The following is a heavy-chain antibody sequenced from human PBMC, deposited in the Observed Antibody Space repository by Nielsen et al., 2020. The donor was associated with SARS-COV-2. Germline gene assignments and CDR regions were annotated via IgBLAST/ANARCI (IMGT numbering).Heavy chain of an antibody. D-gene: IGHD3-3*01. V-gene: IGHV3-9*01. Sequence: SLKISCAASGFTLNDYAMHWVRQAPGKGLEWVSGINWNSGSIHYADSVKGRFTISRDNANNSLYLQMNSLRAEDTAVYYCASLPGYYDFWSGYSHYYYYMDVWGKGTTVTVSS. CDR1: GFTLNDYA. CDR3: ASLPGYYDFWSGYSHYYYYMDV. J-gene: IGHJ6*03. CDR2: INWNSGSI.